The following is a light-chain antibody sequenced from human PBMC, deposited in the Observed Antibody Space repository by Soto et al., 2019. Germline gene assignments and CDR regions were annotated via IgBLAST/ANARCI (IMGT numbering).Light chain of an antibody. CDR1: SSDIGSYNL. Sequence: QSALTQPGSVSGSPGQSITISCSGTSSDIGSYNLVSWYQQHPGKAPKVIIFEGSRLPSGVSSRFSGSKSVNTASLTISGLRPEDEADYYCSSYAGRNVLVVFGGGTKLTVL. CDR2: EGS. V-gene: IGLV2-23*01. CDR3: SSYAGRNVLVV. J-gene: IGLJ2*01.